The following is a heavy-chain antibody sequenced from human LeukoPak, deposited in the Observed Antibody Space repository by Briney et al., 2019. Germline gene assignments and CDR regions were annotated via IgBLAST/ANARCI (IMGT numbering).Heavy chain of an antibody. CDR1: GGSISSYY. D-gene: IGHD6-6*01. J-gene: IGHJ4*02. Sequence: SETLSLTCTVSGGSISSYYWSWIRQPPGKGLEWIGEINHSGSTNYNPSLKSRVTISVDTSKNQFSLKLSSVTAADTAVYYCASREAARIFDYWGQGTLVTVSS. CDR2: INHSGST. CDR3: ASREAARIFDY. V-gene: IGHV4-34*01.